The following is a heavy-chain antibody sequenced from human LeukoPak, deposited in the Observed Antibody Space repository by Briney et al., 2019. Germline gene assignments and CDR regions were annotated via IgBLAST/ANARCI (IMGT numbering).Heavy chain of an antibody. D-gene: IGHD3-3*01. V-gene: IGHV4-34*12. J-gene: IGHJ4*02. CDR2: IIDTGST. CDR3: ARGLASGYPPIPFDY. Sequence: SETLSLTCSVSGDSISGYYWTWIRQPPGKGLEWIGEIIDTGSTKYNSSLKSRVTISVDTSKNEFSLNLTSVTAADTAIYYCARGLASGYPPIPFDYWGQGTLVTVSS. CDR1: GDSISGYY.